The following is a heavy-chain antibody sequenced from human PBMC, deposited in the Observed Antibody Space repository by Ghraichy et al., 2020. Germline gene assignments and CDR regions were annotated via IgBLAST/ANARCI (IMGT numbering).Heavy chain of an antibody. D-gene: IGHD3-10*01. Sequence: ASVKVSCKASGYTFTGYYMHWVRQAPGQGLEWMGRINPNSGGTNYAQKFQGRVTMTRDTSISTAYMELSRLRSDDTAVYYCARELWFRELLYYYYYMDVWGKGTTVTVSS. CDR3: ARELWFRELLYYYYYMDV. CDR1: GYTFTGYY. V-gene: IGHV1-2*06. CDR2: INPNSGGT. J-gene: IGHJ6*03.